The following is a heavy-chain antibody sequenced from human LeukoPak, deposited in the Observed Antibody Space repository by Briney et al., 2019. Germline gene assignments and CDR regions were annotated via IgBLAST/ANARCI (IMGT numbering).Heavy chain of an antibody. J-gene: IGHJ3*02. V-gene: IGHV4-39*07. D-gene: IGHD6-19*01. CDR2: INHSGST. Sequence: SETLSLTCTVSGGSISSGSYYWSWIRQPPGKGLEWIGEINHSGSTNYNPSLKSRVTISVDTSKNQFSLKLSSVTAADTAVYYCARGQSAVADLGAFDIWGQGTMVTVSS. CDR1: GGSISSGSYY. CDR3: ARGQSAVADLGAFDI.